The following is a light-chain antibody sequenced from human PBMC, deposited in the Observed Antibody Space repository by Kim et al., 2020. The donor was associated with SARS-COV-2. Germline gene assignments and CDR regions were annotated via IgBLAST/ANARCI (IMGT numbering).Light chain of an antibody. CDR2: DDS. Sequence: QSVLTQPPSVSGAPGQRVIISCTGSSSNIGADYDVQWYQQLPGTAPKLLIYDDSNRPSGVPDRFSGSKSGTSASLAITGLQAEDEADYYCQPYDSSLSGWVFGGGTKLTVL. V-gene: IGLV1-40*01. CDR1: SSNIGADYD. J-gene: IGLJ3*02. CDR3: QPYDSSLSGWV.